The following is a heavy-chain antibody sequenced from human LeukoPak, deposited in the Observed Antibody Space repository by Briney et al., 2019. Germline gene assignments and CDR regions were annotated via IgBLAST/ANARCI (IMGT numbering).Heavy chain of an antibody. J-gene: IGHJ5*02. V-gene: IGHV4-34*01. D-gene: IGHD2-15*01. CDR2: INHSGST. CDR1: GGSFSGYY. Sequence: SETLSLTCAVYGGSFSGYYWSWIRQPPGKGLEWIGEINHSGSTNYNPSLKSRVTISVDTSKNQFSLKLSSVTAADTAVYYCARRYCSGGSCYSGTYWFDPWGQGTLVTVSS. CDR3: ARRYCSGGSCYSGTYWFDP.